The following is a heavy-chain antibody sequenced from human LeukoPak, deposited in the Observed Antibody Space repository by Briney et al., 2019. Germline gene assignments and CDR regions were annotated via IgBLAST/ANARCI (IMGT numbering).Heavy chain of an antibody. V-gene: IGHV4-30-2*01. CDR1: GGSISSGGYY. J-gene: IGHJ5*02. Sequence: SQTLSLTCTVSGGSISSGGYYWSWIRQPPGKGLEWIGYIYHSGSTYYNPSLKSRVTISVDRSKNQFSPKLSSVTAADTAVYYCARVEWELHWFDLWGQGTLVTVSS. CDR3: ARVEWELHWFDL. CDR2: IYHSGST. D-gene: IGHD1-26*01.